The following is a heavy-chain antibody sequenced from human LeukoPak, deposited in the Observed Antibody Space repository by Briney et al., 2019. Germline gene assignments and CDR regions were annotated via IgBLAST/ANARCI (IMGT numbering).Heavy chain of an antibody. V-gene: IGHV3-30-3*01. D-gene: IGHD4-23*01. J-gene: IGHJ4*02. CDR2: ISYDGSNK. CDR3: ARGTTVVSFDY. CDR1: GFTFSSYA. Sequence: GGSLRLSCAASGFTFSSYAMHWVRQAPGKGLEWVAVISYDGSNKYYADSVKGRFTISRDNSKNTLYLQTNSLRAEDTAVYYCARGTTVVSFDYWGQGTLVTVSS.